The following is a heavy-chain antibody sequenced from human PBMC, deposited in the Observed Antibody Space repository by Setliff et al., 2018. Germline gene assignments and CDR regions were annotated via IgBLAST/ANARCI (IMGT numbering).Heavy chain of an antibody. V-gene: IGHV3-23*01. CDR3: AKEDYSDNSGYYYETPWFDP. CDR2: ISGSGSNT. J-gene: IGHJ5*02. Sequence: GGSLRLSCAASGFTFDSYAMTWVRQAPGKGLEWVSTISGSGSNTYYADSVKGRFTISRDNSQNTVFLQVNSLRPEDSAVYYCAKEDYSDNSGYYYETPWFDPWGQGTLVTVSS. CDR1: GFTFDSYA. D-gene: IGHD3-22*01.